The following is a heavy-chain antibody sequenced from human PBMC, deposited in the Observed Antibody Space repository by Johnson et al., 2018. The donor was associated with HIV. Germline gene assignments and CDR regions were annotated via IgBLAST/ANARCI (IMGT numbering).Heavy chain of an antibody. Sequence: VQLVESGGALVQPGGSLRLSCAASEFTFSSYAMSWVRQAPGKGLEWVSTISGSGGSTYYADSVKKGRFTISRDNSKNTLSLQMNSLRAEDTAIYYCAKDIYGYDAFDIWGQGTMVTVSS. CDR1: EFTFSSYA. D-gene: IGHD5-24*01. CDR3: AKDIYGYDAFDI. CDR2: ISGSGGST. J-gene: IGHJ3*02. V-gene: IGHV3-23*04.